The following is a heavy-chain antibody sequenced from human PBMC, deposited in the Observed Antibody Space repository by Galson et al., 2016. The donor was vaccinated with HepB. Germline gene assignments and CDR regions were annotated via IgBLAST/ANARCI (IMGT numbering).Heavy chain of an antibody. D-gene: IGHD3-22*01. J-gene: IGHJ2*01. Sequence: PALVKPTQTLTLTCTFSGSSLSTSGVGVGWIRQPPGKALEWLALLYWDDDKRYGPSLKSRLTITKDTSKNQVVLTMTNIDPVDTATYYCARVVVITTLTFSWYFDLWGRGTLVTVSS. V-gene: IGHV2-5*05. CDR2: LYWDDDK. CDR3: ARVVVITTLTFSWYFDL. CDR1: GSSLSTSGVG.